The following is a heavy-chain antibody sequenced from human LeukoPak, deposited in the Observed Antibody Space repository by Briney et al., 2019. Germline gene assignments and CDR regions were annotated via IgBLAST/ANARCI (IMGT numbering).Heavy chain of an antibody. D-gene: IGHD5-12*01. J-gene: IGHJ4*02. V-gene: IGHV1-2*02. CDR1: GYGFTGYY. Sequence: GASVNVSCKASGYGFTGYYIDWVRQAPGQGLAWMGWINPYSGDTTYAPQFQGRPPLNRAPSISTASIEVSRRKSGAPAVYYGGRTNGGYEYNWRQGT. CDR2: INPYSGDT. CDR3: GRTNGGYEYN.